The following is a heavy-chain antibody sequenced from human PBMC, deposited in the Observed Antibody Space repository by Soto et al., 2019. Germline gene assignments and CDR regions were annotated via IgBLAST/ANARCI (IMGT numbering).Heavy chain of an antibody. CDR1: GGSFSGYY. V-gene: IGHV4-34*01. D-gene: IGHD3-10*01. Sequence: SETLSLTCAVYGGSFSGYYWSWIRQPPGKGLEWIGEINHSGSTNYNPSLKSRVTISVDTSKNQFSLKLSSVTAADTAVYYCVLLWFGEQPFDYWGQGTLVTVSS. CDR2: INHSGST. J-gene: IGHJ4*02. CDR3: VLLWFGEQPFDY.